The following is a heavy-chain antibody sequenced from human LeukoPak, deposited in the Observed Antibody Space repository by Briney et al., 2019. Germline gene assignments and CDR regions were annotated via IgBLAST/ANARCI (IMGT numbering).Heavy chain of an antibody. CDR1: GYTFSSYA. J-gene: IGHJ4*02. D-gene: IGHD4-17*01. CDR2: INTNTGNP. V-gene: IGHV7-4-1*02. CDR3: ARSNNDGDYLGVGFDY. Sequence: GASVKVSCKASGYTFSSYAMKWVRQAPGQGLEWMGWINTNTGNPTYAQGFTGRFVFPLDTSVSTAYLQISSLQAEDTAVYYCARSNNDGDYLGVGFDYWGQGTLVTVSS.